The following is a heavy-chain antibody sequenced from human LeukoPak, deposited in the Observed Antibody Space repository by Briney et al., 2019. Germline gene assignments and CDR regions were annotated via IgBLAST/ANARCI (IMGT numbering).Heavy chain of an antibody. D-gene: IGHD3-9*01. V-gene: IGHV4-59*01. CDR3: ARGGYDILTGYPVYYYYGMDV. Sequence: PSETLSLTCTVSGGSISSYYWSWIRQPPGKGLEWIGYIYYSGSTNYNPSLKSRVTISVDTSKNQFSLKLSSVTAADTAVYYCARGGYDILTGYPVYYYYGMDVWGQGTTVTVSS. CDR1: GGSISSYY. J-gene: IGHJ6*02. CDR2: IYYSGST.